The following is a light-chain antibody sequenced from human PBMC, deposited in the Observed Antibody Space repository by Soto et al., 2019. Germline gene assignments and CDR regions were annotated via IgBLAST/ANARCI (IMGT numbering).Light chain of an antibody. CDR1: SGHSSYA. J-gene: IGLJ3*02. V-gene: IGLV4-69*01. Sequence: QLVLTQSPSASASLGASVKLTCTLSSGHSSYAIAWHQQHPEKGPRYLMKLNSDGSHSKGDGIPDRFSGSSSGAERYLTISSLQSEDEADYYCQTWGSGIYWVFGGGTQLTVL. CDR3: QTWGSGIYWV. CDR2: LNSDGSH.